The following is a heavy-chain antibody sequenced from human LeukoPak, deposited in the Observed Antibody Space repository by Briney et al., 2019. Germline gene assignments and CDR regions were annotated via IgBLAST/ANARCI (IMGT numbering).Heavy chain of an antibody. CDR3: ARGGAYGDYYI. Sequence: SETLSLTYAVSGGSISSGGYSWSWIRQPPGKGLEWIGYIYHSGSTYYNPSLKSRVTISVDRSKNQFSLKLSSVTAADTAVYYCARGGAYGDYYIWGQGTLVTVSS. V-gene: IGHV4-30-2*01. CDR2: IYHSGST. D-gene: IGHD4-17*01. CDR1: GGSISSGGYS. J-gene: IGHJ4*02.